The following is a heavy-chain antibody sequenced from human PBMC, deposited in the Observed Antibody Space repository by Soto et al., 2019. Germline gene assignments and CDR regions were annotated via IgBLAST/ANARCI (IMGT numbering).Heavy chain of an antibody. Sequence: QVQLVQSGAEVKKPGSSVKVSCKASGGTFSSYAISWVRQAPGQGLEWMGGIIPIFGTANYAQKFQGRVTITADESTSTAYMELSSLISEDTAVYYCARDPINCISTSCYYYYGMDVWGQGTTVTVSS. J-gene: IGHJ6*02. CDR2: IIPIFGTA. V-gene: IGHV1-69*12. D-gene: IGHD2-2*01. CDR3: ARDPINCISTSCYYYYGMDV. CDR1: GGTFSSYA.